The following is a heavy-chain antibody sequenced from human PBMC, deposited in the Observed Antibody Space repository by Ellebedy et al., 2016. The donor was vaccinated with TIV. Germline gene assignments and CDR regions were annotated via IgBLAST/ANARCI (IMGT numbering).Heavy chain of an antibody. Sequence: SETLSLTCTVSGGSVSSGPYYWSWIRQPPGKGLEWIGYIYYSGSTNYNPSLKSRVTISVDTSKNQFSLKLSSVTAADTAVYYCARGRYSSGWYRQYFDYWGQGTLVTVSS. J-gene: IGHJ4*02. CDR3: ARGRYSSGWYRQYFDY. D-gene: IGHD6-19*01. CDR1: GGSVSSGPYY. CDR2: IYYSGST. V-gene: IGHV4-61*01.